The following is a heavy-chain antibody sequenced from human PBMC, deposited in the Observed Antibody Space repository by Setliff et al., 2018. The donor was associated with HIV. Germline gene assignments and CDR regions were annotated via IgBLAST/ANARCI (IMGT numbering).Heavy chain of an antibody. CDR1: GFTFNTYG. Sequence: PGGSLRLSCAASGFTFNTYGMHWVRQAPGKGLEWVAVIWYDGSNKYYADSVKGRFTISRDNSQNTLYLQMNSLRAEDTAVYYCARGFSGWYGLDYWGQGTLVTVSS. CDR3: ARGFSGWYGLDY. J-gene: IGHJ4*02. V-gene: IGHV3-33*01. D-gene: IGHD6-19*01. CDR2: IWYDGSNK.